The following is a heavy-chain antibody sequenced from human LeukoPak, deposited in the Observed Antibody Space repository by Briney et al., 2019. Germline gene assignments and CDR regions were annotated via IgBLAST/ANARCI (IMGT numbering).Heavy chain of an antibody. Sequence: PSETLSLTCTVTGGSIRSYYWTWIRQPPGKGLEWIGYISYRGSTDYNPSLKSRVTISGDTSKNQFSLKLSSVTAADTAVYYCASGDCTNGVCSDFDYWGQGTLVTVSS. CDR1: GGSIRSYY. V-gene: IGHV4-59*01. CDR3: ASGDCTNGVCSDFDY. J-gene: IGHJ4*02. D-gene: IGHD2-8*01. CDR2: ISYRGST.